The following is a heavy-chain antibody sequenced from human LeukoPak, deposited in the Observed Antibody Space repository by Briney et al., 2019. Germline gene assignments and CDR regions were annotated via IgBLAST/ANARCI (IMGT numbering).Heavy chain of an antibody. J-gene: IGHJ3*02. Sequence: PSETLSLTCTVSGGSISSYYWSWIRQPAGKGLERIGRIYTSGSTNYNPSLKSRVTMSVDTSKNQFSLKLSSVTAADTAVYYCARSYYDSSGYAIDAFDIWGQGTMVTVSS. V-gene: IGHV4-4*07. CDR2: IYTSGST. CDR3: ARSYYDSSGYAIDAFDI. CDR1: GGSISSYY. D-gene: IGHD3-22*01.